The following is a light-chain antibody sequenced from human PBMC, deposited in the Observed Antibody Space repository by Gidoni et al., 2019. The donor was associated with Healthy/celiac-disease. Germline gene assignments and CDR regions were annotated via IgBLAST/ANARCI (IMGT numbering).Light chain of an antibody. CDR3: QSYDSSLSVL. CDR2: GNS. CDR1: SSNIGAGYD. Sequence: QSVLTQQPSVSGAPGQGVTISCTGSSSNIGAGYDVHCYQQRPGTAPKLLIYGNSNRPSGVPDRFSGSKSGTSASLAITGLQAEDEADYYCQSYDSSLSVLFGGGTKLTVL. V-gene: IGLV1-40*01. J-gene: IGLJ2*01.